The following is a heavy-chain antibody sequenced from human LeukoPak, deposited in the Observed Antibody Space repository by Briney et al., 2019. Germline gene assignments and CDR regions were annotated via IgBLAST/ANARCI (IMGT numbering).Heavy chain of an antibody. D-gene: IGHD3-9*01. CDR3: AREVWYDILTGYYFDY. CDR2: IYYSGSS. V-gene: IGHV4-39*07. J-gene: IGHJ4*02. Sequence: SETLSLTCTVSGDSISTSNSYWGWIRQPPGKGLEWIGSIYYSGSSYYNPSLQSRVTISLDTSKNQFSLKLRSVTAADTAVYYCAREVWYDILTGYYFDYWGQGTLVTVSS. CDR1: GDSISTSNSY.